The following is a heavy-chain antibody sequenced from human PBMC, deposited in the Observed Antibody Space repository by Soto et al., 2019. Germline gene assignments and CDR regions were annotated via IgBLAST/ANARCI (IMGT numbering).Heavy chain of an antibody. V-gene: IGHV5-51*01. D-gene: IGHD3-10*01. Sequence: GESLKISCKGSGYSFTSYWIGWVRQMPGKGLEWMGIIYPGGSDTRYSPSFQGQVTISADKSISTAYLQWSSLKASDTTMYYCARRRYTYYYGSGSYTFDYWGQGTLVTVSS. CDR2: IYPGGSDT. J-gene: IGHJ4*02. CDR3: ARRRYTYYYGSGSYTFDY. CDR1: GYSFTSYW.